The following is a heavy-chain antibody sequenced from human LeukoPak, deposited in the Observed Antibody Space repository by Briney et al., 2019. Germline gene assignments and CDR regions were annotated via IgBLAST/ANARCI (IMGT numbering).Heavy chain of an antibody. CDR2: IWYDGSNK. J-gene: IGHJ4*02. CDR3: ARDANSGFDY. CDR1: GFTFSSYG. D-gene: IGHD4/OR15-4a*01. Sequence: GGSLRLSCAASGFTFSSYGMHWVRRAPGKGLEWVAVIWYDGSNKYYADSVKGRFTISRDNSKNTLYLQMNSLRAEDTAVYYCARDANSGFDYWGQGTLVTVSS. V-gene: IGHV3-33*01.